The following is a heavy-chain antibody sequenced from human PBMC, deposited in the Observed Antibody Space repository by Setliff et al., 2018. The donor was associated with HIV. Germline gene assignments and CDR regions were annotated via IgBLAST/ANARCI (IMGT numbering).Heavy chain of an antibody. D-gene: IGHD3-10*01. J-gene: IGHJ4*02. CDR3: ARQGLTMFPGGGVPAPILYYFDF. CDR2: INHSGSS. Sequence: PSETLSLTCGVYGGSLSDYYWSWIRQPPGKGLEWIGEINHSGSSNYNPSLKSRVTMSVDTSKNQFSLKLISVTAADTAVYYCARQGLTMFPGGGVPAPILYYFDFWGQGILVTVSS. V-gene: IGHV4-34*01. CDR1: GGSLSDYY.